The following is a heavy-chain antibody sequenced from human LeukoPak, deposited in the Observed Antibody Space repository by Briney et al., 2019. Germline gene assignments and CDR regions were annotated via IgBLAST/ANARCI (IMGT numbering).Heavy chain of an antibody. D-gene: IGHD4-17*01. CDR2: IYTSGST. CDR1: GGSVSSYY. Sequence: SETLSLTCTVSGGSVSSYYWSWIRQPAGKGLEWVGRIYTSGSTNYNPSLKSRVTMSVDTSKNQFSLKLSSVTAADTAVYYCAREDYGEWSFDYWGQGTLVTVSS. CDR3: AREDYGEWSFDY. J-gene: IGHJ4*02. V-gene: IGHV4-4*07.